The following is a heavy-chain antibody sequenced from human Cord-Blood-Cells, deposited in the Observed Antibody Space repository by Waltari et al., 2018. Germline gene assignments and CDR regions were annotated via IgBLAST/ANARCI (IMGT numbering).Heavy chain of an antibody. CDR3: ARGAAAGTHDY. CDR2: INHSGST. J-gene: IGHJ4*02. V-gene: IGHV4-34*01. Sequence: QVQLQQWGAGLLKPSENLSLTCAVYGGSFSGYYSSWIRQPPGKGLEWIGEINHSGSTNYNPSLKSRVTISVDTSKNQFSLKLSSVTAADTAVYYCARGAAAGTHDYWGQGTLVTVSS. D-gene: IGHD6-13*01. CDR1: GGSFSGYY.